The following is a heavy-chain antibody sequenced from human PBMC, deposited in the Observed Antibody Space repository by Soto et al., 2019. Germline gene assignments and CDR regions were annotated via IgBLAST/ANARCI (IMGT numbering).Heavy chain of an antibody. V-gene: IGHV1-69*13. J-gene: IGHJ4*02. CDR1: GGTFSSYA. D-gene: IGHD3-10*01. Sequence: SVKVSCKASGGTFSSYAISWVRQAPGQGLEWMGGIIPIFGTANYAQKFQGRVTITADESTSTAYMELSSLRSEDTAVYYCARNGRGELLWFGELWYWGQGTLVTAPQ. CDR2: IIPIFGTA. CDR3: ARNGRGELLWFGELWY.